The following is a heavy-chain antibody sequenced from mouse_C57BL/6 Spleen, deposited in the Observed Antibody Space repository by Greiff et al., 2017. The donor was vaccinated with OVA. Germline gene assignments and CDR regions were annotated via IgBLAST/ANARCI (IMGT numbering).Heavy chain of an antibody. D-gene: IGHD2-4*01. CDR2: IDPNSGGT. CDR3: ARRGLNYDYEDFDY. J-gene: IGHJ2*01. V-gene: IGHV1-72*01. CDR1: GYTFTSYW. Sequence: QVHVKQPGAELVKPGASVKLSCKASGYTFTSYWMHWVKQRPGRGLEWIGRIDPNSGGTKYNEKFKSKATLTVDKPSSTAYMQLSSLTSEDSAVYYCARRGLNYDYEDFDYWGQGTTLTVSS.